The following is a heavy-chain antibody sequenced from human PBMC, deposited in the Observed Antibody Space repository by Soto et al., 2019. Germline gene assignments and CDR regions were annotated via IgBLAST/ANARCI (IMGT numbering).Heavy chain of an antibody. CDR3: AKEMFPRTVLDSSSPWGDS. J-gene: IGHJ5*01. D-gene: IGHD6-6*01. CDR1: GFTFSDYG. Sequence: GGSLRLSCAVSGFTFSDYGMHWVRQAPGKGLEWVAVMSYDGNYKYYADSVKGRFIISRDLTGNTLFLQMNNLRVEDTAVYFCAKEMFPRTVLDSSSPWGDSGGQGSLVTVSS. V-gene: IGHV3-30*18. CDR2: MSYDGNYK.